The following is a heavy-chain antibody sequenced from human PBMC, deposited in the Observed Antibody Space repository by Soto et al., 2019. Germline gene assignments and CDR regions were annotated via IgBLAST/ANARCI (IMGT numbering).Heavy chain of an antibody. CDR2: ISGSGGST. Sequence: GGSLRLSCAASGFTFSSYAMSWVRQAPGKGLEWVSAISGSGGSTYYADSVKGRFTISRDNSKNTLYLQMNSLRAEDTAVYYCAKGLSYGSGSYYKGWYYFDYWGQGTLVTVSS. CDR3: AKGLSYGSGSYYKGWYYFDY. J-gene: IGHJ4*02. D-gene: IGHD3-10*01. V-gene: IGHV3-23*01. CDR1: GFTFSSYA.